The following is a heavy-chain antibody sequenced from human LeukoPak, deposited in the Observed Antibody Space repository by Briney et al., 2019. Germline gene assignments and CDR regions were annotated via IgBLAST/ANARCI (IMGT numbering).Heavy chain of an antibody. D-gene: IGHD4-17*01. V-gene: IGHV3-53*01. CDR1: GFIVSSNY. J-gene: IGHJ4*02. CDR2: IYSGGST. Sequence: GGSLRLSCAASGFIVSSNYMSWVRQAPGKGLEWVSVIYSGGSTYYADSVKGRFTISRDNSKNTLHLQMNSLRAGDTAVYYCARGEDYGDYFDYWGQGTLVTVSS. CDR3: ARGEDYGDYFDY.